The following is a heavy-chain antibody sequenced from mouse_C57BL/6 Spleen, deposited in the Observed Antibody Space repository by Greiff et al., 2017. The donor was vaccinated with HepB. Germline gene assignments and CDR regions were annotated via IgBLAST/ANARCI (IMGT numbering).Heavy chain of an antibody. CDR3: AMSLYYGNYEDAMDY. CDR2: ISSGSSTI. V-gene: IGHV5-17*01. D-gene: IGHD2-1*01. J-gene: IGHJ4*01. CDR1: GFTFSDYG. Sequence: EVQVVESGGGLVKPGGSLKLSCAASGFTFSDYGMHWVRQAPEKGLEWVAYISSGSSTIYYADTVKGRFTISRDNDKNTLFLQMTSRRSEDTAMYYCAMSLYYGNYEDAMDYWGQGTSVTVSS.